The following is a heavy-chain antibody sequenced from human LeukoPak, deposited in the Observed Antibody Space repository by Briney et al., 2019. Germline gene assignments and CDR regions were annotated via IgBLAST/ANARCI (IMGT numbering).Heavy chain of an antibody. CDR2: LYSDGNR. V-gene: IGHV3-53*01. J-gene: IGHJ4*02. CDR3: ARESGDRPGLPGR. CDR1: GFSVSTY. Sequence: GGSLRLSCAASGFSVSTYMSWVRQAPGKGLEWLSTLYSDGNRYYADSVRGRFTISRDDSRNTLFLQMNNLRVEDTAMYYCARESGDRPGLPGRWGQGTLVTVSS. D-gene: IGHD1-26*01.